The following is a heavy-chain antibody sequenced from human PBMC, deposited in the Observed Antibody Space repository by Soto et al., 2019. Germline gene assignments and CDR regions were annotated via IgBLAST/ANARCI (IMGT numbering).Heavy chain of an antibody. CDR2: IYYSGST. Sequence: SETLSLTCTVSGGSISSDYWSWIRQPPGKGLEWIGYIYYSGSTNYNPSLKSRVTISVDTSKNQFSLKLSSVTAADTAVYYCARPGNCTNGVCYTSDAFDIWGQGTMVTVSS. J-gene: IGHJ3*02. V-gene: IGHV4-59*08. CDR1: GGSISSDY. CDR3: ARPGNCTNGVCYTSDAFDI. D-gene: IGHD2-8*01.